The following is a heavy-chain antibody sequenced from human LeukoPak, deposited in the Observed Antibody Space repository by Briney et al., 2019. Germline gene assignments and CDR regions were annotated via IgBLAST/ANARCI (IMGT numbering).Heavy chain of an antibody. Sequence: ASVKVSCKASGYTFTSYGISWVRQAPGQGLEWMGWISAYNGNTNYAQKLQGRVTMTTDTSTSTAYMERSLRSDDTAVYYCARADTPLRYFDWLSRTMVTELFDYWGQGTLATVSS. J-gene: IGHJ4*02. V-gene: IGHV1-18*01. CDR3: ARADTPLRYFDWLSRTMVTELFDY. D-gene: IGHD3-9*01. CDR2: ISAYNGNT. CDR1: GYTFTSYG.